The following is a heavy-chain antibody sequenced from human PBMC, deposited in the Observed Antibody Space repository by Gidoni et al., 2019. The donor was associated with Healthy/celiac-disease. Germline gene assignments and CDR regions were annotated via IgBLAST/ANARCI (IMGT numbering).Heavy chain of an antibody. J-gene: IGHJ4*02. CDR2: IYYSGST. Sequence: EWIGYIYYSGSTYYNPSLKSRVTISVDTSKNQFSLKLSSVTAADTAVYYCARVSDYYFDYWGQGTLVTVSS. CDR3: ARVSDYYFDY. V-gene: IGHV4-31*02.